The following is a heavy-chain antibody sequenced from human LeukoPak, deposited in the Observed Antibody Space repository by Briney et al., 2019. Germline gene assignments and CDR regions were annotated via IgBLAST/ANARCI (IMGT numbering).Heavy chain of an antibody. J-gene: IGHJ3*02. CDR2: IRFDGNDK. CDR1: GFTFSYYG. V-gene: IGHV3-30*02. CDR3: TTIGYYGAFDI. D-gene: IGHD1-26*01. Sequence: PGGSLRLSCAASGFTFSYYGFHWVRQAPGKGLEWVAFIRFDGNDKYYADSVKGRFTISKDTSRNTLYLQMNSLKTEDTAVYYCTTIGYYGAFDIWGQGTMVTVSS.